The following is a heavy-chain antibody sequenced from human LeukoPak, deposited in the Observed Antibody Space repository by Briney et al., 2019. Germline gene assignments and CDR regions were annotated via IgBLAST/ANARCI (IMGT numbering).Heavy chain of an antibody. D-gene: IGHD6-13*01. CDR3: AKDQRQLAYLFDY. CDR1: GFTFSSHG. Sequence: GGSLRLSCAASGFTFSSHGMHWVRQAPGKGLEWVAVISYDENNKYYADSVKGRFTISRDNSKNTLYLQMNSLRAEDTAVYYCAKDQRQLAYLFDYWGQGTLVTVFS. CDR2: ISYDENNK. J-gene: IGHJ4*02. V-gene: IGHV3-30*18.